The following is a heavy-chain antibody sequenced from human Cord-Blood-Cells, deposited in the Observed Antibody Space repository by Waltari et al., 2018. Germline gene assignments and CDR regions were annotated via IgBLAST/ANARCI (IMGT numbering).Heavy chain of an antibody. D-gene: IGHD1-7*01. J-gene: IGHJ5*02. V-gene: IGHV1-2*02. CDR1: GYTFTGYY. CDR2: INPNSGGT. Sequence: QVQLVQSGAEVKKPGASVKVSCTASGYTFTGYYMHWLRPAPGQGLEWMGWINPNSGGTNYAQKFQGRVTMTRDTSISTAYMELSRLGSDDTAVYYCARDGELTRGNWFDPWGQGTLVTVSS. CDR3: ARDGELTRGNWFDP.